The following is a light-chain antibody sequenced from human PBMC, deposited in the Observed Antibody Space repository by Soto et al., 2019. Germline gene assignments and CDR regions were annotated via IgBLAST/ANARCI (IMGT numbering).Light chain of an antibody. CDR2: DVS. V-gene: IGLV2-14*01. J-gene: IGLJ1*01. CDR1: SSDVGTYHS. CDR3: SSYTSSSSYV. Sequence: QSALTQPASVSGSPGQSITISCTGTSSDVGTYHSVSWYQQYPGKAPKLMIHDVSNRPSGVSNRFSGSKSGNTASLTISGLQAEDEADYYCSSYTSSSSYVFGSGTKLTVL.